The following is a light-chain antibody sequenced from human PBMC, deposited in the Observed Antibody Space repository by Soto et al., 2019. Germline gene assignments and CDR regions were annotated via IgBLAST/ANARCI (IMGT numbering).Light chain of an antibody. V-gene: IGKV3-15*01. CDR3: QQYYDWPIT. CDR1: QSVSST. Sequence: EIVMAQSPATLSVSPGERATLSCRASQSVSSTLAWYQQKPGQAPRLLIYEASTRATGIPARFSGSGSGTEFTLTISSLQSEDFAFYYCQQYYDWPITFGQGTDWRL. J-gene: IGKJ5*01. CDR2: EAS.